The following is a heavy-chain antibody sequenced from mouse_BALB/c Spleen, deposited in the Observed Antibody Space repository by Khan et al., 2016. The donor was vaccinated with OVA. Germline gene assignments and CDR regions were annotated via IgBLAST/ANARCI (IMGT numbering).Heavy chain of an antibody. Sequence: EVQLQESGPGLVKPSQSLSLTCTVTGYAITSDYAWNWIRQFPGNKLEWMAYISSTGCTSYHPSLKSRISITRDTSKNTFFLQLKSVTTEDTATYYCARYFYYSYGYALDCWGRGTLVTVSS. D-gene: IGHD2-14*01. J-gene: IGHJ4*01. V-gene: IGHV3-2*02. CDR1: GYAITSDYA. CDR3: ARYFYYSYGYALDC. CDR2: ISSTGCT.